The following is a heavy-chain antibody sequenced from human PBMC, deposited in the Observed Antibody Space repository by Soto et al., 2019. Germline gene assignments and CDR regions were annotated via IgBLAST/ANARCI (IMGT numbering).Heavy chain of an antibody. Sequence: GPGPGTPSETLSLTCAVYGGSFSGCCWSWIRQPPGKGLEWIGEIIHTGSTNYNPSLKSRVTISIDTSKKQFSLKLSSVTAADTAVYYCAPQVVPTATKKPWGQGTLITV. CDR1: GGSFSGCC. CDR3: APQVVPTATKKP. D-gene: IGHD2-2*01. J-gene: IGHJ4*02. V-gene: IGHV4-34*12. CDR2: IIHTGST.